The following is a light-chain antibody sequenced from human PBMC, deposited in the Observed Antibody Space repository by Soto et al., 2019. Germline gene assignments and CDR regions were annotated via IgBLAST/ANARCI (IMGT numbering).Light chain of an antibody. CDR2: LGS. Sequence: DIVMTQSPVSLSVTPGEPASISCRSSQSLLHSNGYNFLDWYLQKPGQSPQILIYLGSYRASGVPDRFSGSGSGTDFTLRISRVEAEDVGVYYCMQALQTPRTVGQGTKVDI. CDR3: MQALQTPRT. CDR1: QSLLHSNGYNF. V-gene: IGKV2-28*01. J-gene: IGKJ1*01.